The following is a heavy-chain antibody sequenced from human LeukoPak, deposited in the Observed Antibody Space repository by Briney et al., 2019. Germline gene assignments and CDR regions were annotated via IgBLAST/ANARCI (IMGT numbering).Heavy chain of an antibody. J-gene: IGHJ4*02. CDR2: INPNSGGT. CDR3: ARAGNRGSHDHIGY. Sequence: ASVKVSCKASGYTFTGYYMHWVRQAPGQGLEWMGWINPNSGGTNYAQRFQGRVTMTRDTSISTAYMELSRLRSDDTAVYYCARAGNRGSHDHIGYWGQGTLVTVSS. D-gene: IGHD1-26*01. CDR1: GYTFTGYY. V-gene: IGHV1-2*02.